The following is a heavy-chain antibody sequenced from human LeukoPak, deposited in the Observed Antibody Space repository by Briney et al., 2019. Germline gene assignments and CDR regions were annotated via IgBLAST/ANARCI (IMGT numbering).Heavy chain of an antibody. Sequence: GGSLRLSCAASGFTFSSYGMHWVRQAPGKGLEWVAFIRYDGGNKYYADSVKGRFTISRDNSKNTLYLQMNSLRAEDTAVYYCAKGPTMVRGVNNWFDPWGQGTLATVSS. D-gene: IGHD3-10*01. CDR1: GFTFSSYG. CDR3: AKGPTMVRGVNNWFDP. J-gene: IGHJ5*02. V-gene: IGHV3-30*02. CDR2: IRYDGGNK.